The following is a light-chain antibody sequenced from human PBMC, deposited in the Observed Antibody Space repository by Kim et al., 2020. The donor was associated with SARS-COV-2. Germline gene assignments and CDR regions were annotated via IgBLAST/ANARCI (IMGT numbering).Light chain of an antibody. J-gene: IGKJ4*01. V-gene: IGKV1-39*01. Sequence: DIQMTQSPSYLSASVGDRVTITCRASQTIRNYLSWYQQKPGEAPKVLIYAASSLQSGVPTRFSGSGSGTDFTLTISSLQTEDFATYYCQQSYSTPRLTFGGGTKVDIK. CDR1: QTIRNY. CDR3: QQSYSTPRLT. CDR2: AAS.